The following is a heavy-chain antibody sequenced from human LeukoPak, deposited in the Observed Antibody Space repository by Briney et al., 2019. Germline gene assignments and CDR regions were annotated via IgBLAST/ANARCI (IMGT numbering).Heavy chain of an antibody. Sequence: KPSETLSLTCTVSGGSISNFYWSWIRQPAGKALEWIGRPYTSGSTNYNPSLKSRVTMSVDTSKNQFSLKLSSVTAADTAVYFCARETTGAGTARPFDYWGQGTLVTVSS. CDR1: GGSISNFY. V-gene: IGHV4-4*07. CDR3: ARETTGAGTARPFDY. J-gene: IGHJ4*02. CDR2: PYTSGST. D-gene: IGHD6-13*01.